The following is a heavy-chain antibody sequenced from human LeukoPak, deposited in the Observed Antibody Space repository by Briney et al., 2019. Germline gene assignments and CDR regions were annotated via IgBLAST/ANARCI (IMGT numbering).Heavy chain of an antibody. CDR3: ARLSSSWNRYYYYMDV. V-gene: IGHV5-51*01. J-gene: IGHJ6*03. CDR2: IYPGDSDT. D-gene: IGHD6-13*01. Sequence: GESLKISCEGSGYTFTSYWIAWVRQMPGKGLEWMGIIYPGDSDTRYSPSFQGQVTISADKSISTAYLQWSSLKASDTAMYYCARLSSSWNRYYYYMDVWGKGTTVTVSS. CDR1: GYTFTSYW.